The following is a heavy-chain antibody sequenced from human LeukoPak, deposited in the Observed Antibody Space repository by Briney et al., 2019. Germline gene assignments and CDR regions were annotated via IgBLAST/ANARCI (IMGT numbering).Heavy chain of an antibody. CDR1: GFTFSNYA. V-gene: IGHV3-23*01. CDR2: IRYSGRTT. CDR3: LGVNTVTLPSDVY. Sequence: PGGSLRLSCATSGFTFSNYAMSWVRQAPGKGLEWLAAIRYSGRTTYYADSVEGRFTISSDNSKNALYLQMNNLRAEDTAAYATLGVNTVTLPSDVYWGQGTLVTVSS. J-gene: IGHJ4*02. D-gene: IGHD4-17*01.